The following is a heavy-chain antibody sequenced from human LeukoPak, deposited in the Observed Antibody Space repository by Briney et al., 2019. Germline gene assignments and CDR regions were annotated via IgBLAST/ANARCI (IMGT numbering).Heavy chain of an antibody. D-gene: IGHD1-7*01. CDR2: ISSNGGST. V-gene: IGHV3-64*01. CDR3: ARETGTKSPLHNWFDP. CDR1: GFTFSSYA. Sequence: GGSLRLSCAASGFTFSSYAMHWVRQAPGKGLEYVSAISSNGGSTYYANSVKGRFTISRDNSKNTLYLQMGSLRAEDMAVYYCARETGTKSPLHNWFDPWGQGTLVTVSS. J-gene: IGHJ5*02.